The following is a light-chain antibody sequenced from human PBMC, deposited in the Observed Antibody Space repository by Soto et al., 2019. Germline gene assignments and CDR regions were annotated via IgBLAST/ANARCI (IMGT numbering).Light chain of an antibody. Sequence: EIVMTQSPATLSVPPGERATLSCRASQSVSDNLAWYQQKAGQAPRLLIHGASTRATVIPARFSGSGSGTDFTITISSLQSEDCAVYYDQQSNNWPYTFGQGTKLDIK. CDR2: GAS. CDR1: QSVSDN. V-gene: IGKV3-15*01. J-gene: IGKJ2*01. CDR3: QQSNNWPYT.